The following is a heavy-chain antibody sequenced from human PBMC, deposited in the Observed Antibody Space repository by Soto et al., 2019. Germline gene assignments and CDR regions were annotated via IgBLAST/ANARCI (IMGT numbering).Heavy chain of an antibody. CDR2: IWYDGSNK. D-gene: IGHD2-15*01. J-gene: IGHJ6*04. CDR3: ARDGVLCDGGRCYGVPLDV. Sequence: GGSLRLSCAASGFTFSSYGMHWVRQAPGKGLEWVAVIWYDGSNKYYSDSVRGRFSISRDNSKNTVYLQMNSLRAEDTAVYYCARDGVLCDGGRCYGVPLDVWGKGTSVTVSS. V-gene: IGHV3-33*01. CDR1: GFTFSSYG.